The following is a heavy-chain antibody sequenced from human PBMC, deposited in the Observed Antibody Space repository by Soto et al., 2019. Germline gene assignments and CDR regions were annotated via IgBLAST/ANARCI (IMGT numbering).Heavy chain of an antibody. J-gene: IGHJ3*01. CDR2: INSDGSST. CDR3: ARDWYYDV. V-gene: IGHV3-74*01. CDR1: GFTFSSYW. D-gene: IGHD2-8*01. Sequence: EVQLVESGGGLVQPGGSLRLSCAASGFTFSSYWMHWLRQAPGKGLVWVSRINSDGSSTTYADSVRGRFTISRDNAKNTLYVQMSSLRAEDTGGYYCARDWYYDVWGQGTMVTVSS.